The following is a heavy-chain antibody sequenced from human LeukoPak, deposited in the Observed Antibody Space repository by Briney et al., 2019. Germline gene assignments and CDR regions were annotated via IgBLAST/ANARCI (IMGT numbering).Heavy chain of an antibody. J-gene: IGHJ6*02. CDR1: GDSVSSNSAA. CDR3: ARGSGYESRGAYYYYYHAMDV. D-gene: IGHD6-19*01. CDR2: TYYRSKWFN. V-gene: IGHV6-1*01. Sequence: SETLSLTCAISGDSVSSNSAAWNWIRQSPSRGLEWLGRTYYRSKWFNDYAVSVESRIIINPDTSKNQFSLQLNSVTPEDTAVYYCARGSGYESRGAYYYYYHAMDVWGQGTTVTVSS.